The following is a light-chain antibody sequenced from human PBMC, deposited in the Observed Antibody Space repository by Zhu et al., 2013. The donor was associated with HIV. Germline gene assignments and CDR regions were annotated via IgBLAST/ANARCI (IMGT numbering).Light chain of an antibody. CDR2: GAS. CDR1: QRISTF. Sequence: DIQLTQSPSFLSASVGDRVTVTCRASQRISTFLAWYQQKPGKAPQLLIYGASTLEGGVPSRFSGSGSGTEFTLTISSLQPEDFATYYCQQLSTYPFTFGPGTQVDIK. CDR3: QQLSTYPFT. V-gene: IGKV1-9*01. J-gene: IGKJ3*01.